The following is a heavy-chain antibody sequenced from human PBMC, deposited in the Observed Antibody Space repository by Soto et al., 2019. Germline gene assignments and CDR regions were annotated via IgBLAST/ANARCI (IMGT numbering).Heavy chain of an antibody. J-gene: IGHJ4*02. D-gene: IGHD4-17*01. CDR3: ARGSIDYDPYFDS. CDR1: GASISSHF. CDR2: IYSSGSS. V-gene: IGHV4-59*11. Sequence: SETLSLTCTVSGASISSHFWHWIRQPPGKALEWIGYIYSSGSSNYNPSLRSRVTISVDTSKNQFSLKLTSVTAADSAVYYCARGSIDYDPYFDSWGQVPLVTFSS.